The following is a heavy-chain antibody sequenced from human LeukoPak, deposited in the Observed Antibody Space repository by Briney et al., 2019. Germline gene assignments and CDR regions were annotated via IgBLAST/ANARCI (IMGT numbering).Heavy chain of an antibody. CDR1: GFTSSAYD. V-gene: IGHV3-13*04. CDR3: VRAAMPYIINGRRFDY. CDR2: SGTVGDT. Sequence: GGSLRLSCAASGFTSSAYDMHWVRHITGGGLEWVSTSGTVGDTFYSDSVKGRFTISRENAKNSVHLQMNSLRVEDSAIYFCVRAAMPYIINGRRFDYWGQGTLVTVSS. D-gene: IGHD2-2*01. J-gene: IGHJ4*02.